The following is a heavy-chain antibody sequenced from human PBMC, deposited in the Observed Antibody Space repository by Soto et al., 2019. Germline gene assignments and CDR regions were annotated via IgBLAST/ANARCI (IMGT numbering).Heavy chain of an antibody. J-gene: IGHJ6*02. V-gene: IGHV1-18*01. CDR3: ARDLMSGWYGFYYYGMDV. D-gene: IGHD6-19*01. CDR2: ISAYNGNT. CDR1: GYTFTSYG. Sequence: ASVKVSCKASGYTFTSYGISWVRQAPGQGLEWIGWISAYNGNTNYAQKLQGRVTMTTDTSTSTAYMELRSLRSDDTAVYYCARDLMSGWYGFYYYGMDVWGQGTTVTVSS.